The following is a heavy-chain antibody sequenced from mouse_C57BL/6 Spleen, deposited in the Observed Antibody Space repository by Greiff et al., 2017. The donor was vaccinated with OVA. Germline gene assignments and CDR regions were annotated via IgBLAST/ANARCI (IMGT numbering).Heavy chain of an antibody. CDR3: ARDGGQRRRECIET. Sequence: EVHLVESGGGLVKPGGSLKLSCAASGFTFSSYAMSWVRQTPEKRLEWVATISDGGSYTYYPDNVKGRFTISRDNAKNNLYLQMSHLKSEDTAMYYSARDGGQRRRECIETWGESATLTLS. D-gene: IGHD3-3*01. V-gene: IGHV5-4*01. J-gene: IGHJ2*01. CDR2: ISDGGSYT. CDR1: GFTFSSYA.